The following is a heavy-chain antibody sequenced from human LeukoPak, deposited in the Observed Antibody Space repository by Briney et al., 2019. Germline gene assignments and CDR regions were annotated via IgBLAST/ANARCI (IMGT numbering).Heavy chain of an antibody. CDR2: VYYSGST. CDR1: AGSIRSSSYS. J-gene: IGHJ1*01. Sequence: SETLSLTCTVSAGSIRSSSYSWGWIRQPPGKGLEWIGSVYYSGSTYYNPSLKSRVAISVDTSRNQFSLKVTSVTAADTAVYYCARQYCTSSNCDRGFFQHWGQGTLVAVST. V-gene: IGHV4-39*01. CDR3: ARQYCTSSNCDRGFFQH. D-gene: IGHD2-2*01.